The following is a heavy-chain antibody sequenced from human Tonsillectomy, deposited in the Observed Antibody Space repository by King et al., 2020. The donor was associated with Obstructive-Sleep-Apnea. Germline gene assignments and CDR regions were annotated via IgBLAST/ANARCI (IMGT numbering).Heavy chain of an antibody. CDR3: ASWEVRGVLQEV. J-gene: IGHJ4*02. CDR2: IHTSGST. CDR1: GGSISSYY. D-gene: IGHD3-10*01. V-gene: IGHV4-4*07. Sequence: VQLQESGPGLVKPSETLSLTCAVSGGSISSYYLSWIRQPAGKGMEWIGRIHTSGSTNYNPSLKSRVTMSVDTSKNQFSLKLSSVTAADTAVYYCASWEVRGVLQEVWGQGTLGTLSP.